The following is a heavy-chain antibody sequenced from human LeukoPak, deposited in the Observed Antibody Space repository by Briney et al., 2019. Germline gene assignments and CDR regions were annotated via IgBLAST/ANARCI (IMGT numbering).Heavy chain of an antibody. CDR1: GFTFSSYA. V-gene: IGHV3-23*01. CDR2: ISGSGGST. D-gene: IGHD3-22*01. Sequence: GVSLRFSCAASGFTFSSYAMSWVRQAPGKGLEWVSAISGSGGSTYYADSVKGRFTISRDNSKNTLYPQMNGLRAEDTAVYYCAKVPGVDYDSSGYTFFDYWGQGTLVTVSS. J-gene: IGHJ4*02. CDR3: AKVPGVDYDSSGYTFFDY.